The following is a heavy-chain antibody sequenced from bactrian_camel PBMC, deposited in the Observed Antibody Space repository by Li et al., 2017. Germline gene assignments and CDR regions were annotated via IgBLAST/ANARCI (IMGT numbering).Heavy chain of an antibody. D-gene: IGHD6*01. J-gene: IGHJ6*01. CDR3: AKCDTVSWSNSWCRSLGS. CDR2: IANVNRRP. CDR1: GFNFRMYG. V-gene: IGHV3S40*01. Sequence: VQLVESGGGVVQPGDSLTLSCAASGFNFRMYGMTWLRQAPGKALEFVSRIANVNRRPNYADSVKGRFTTSRDDDKKILYLRMTNLQPEDTAMYYCAKCDTVSWSNSWCRSLGSRGQGTQVTVS.